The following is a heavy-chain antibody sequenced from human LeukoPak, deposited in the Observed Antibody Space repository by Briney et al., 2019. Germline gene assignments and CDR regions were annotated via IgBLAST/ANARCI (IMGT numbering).Heavy chain of an antibody. CDR3: ARFRGLSSSWSGVDF. Sequence: GGSLRLSCAASGFTVSSNHMSWVRQAPGKGLEWVSVIYSGGTIFYADSVKGKFTISRDNSKNTLYLQMNNLRAEDTAIYYCARFRGLSSSWSGVDFWGQGTLVTVSS. V-gene: IGHV3-66*01. CDR2: IYSGGTI. D-gene: IGHD6-13*01. J-gene: IGHJ4*02. CDR1: GFTVSSNH.